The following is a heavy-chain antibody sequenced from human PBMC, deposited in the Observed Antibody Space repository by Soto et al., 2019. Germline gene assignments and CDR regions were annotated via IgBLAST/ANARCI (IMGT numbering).Heavy chain of an antibody. CDR3: ARDRGSDAPMDA. CDR1: GFTFSKYG. D-gene: IGHD3-10*01. CDR2: VWHDGKYK. Sequence: VQLVESGGGVVQPGRSLRLSCAASGFTFSKYGMHWVRQAPGRGLEWVAVVWHDGKYKDYAESVKGRFTISRDNSKNTHYLQMDSLRAEDTAVYYCARDRGSDAPMDAWGQGTSVAVSS. V-gene: IGHV3-33*01. J-gene: IGHJ6*02.